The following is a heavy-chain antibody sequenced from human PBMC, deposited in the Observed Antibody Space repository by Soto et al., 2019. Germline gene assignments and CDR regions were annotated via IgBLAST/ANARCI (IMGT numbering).Heavy chain of an antibody. CDR3: ARLDLCYDY. D-gene: IGHD2-15*01. J-gene: IGHJ4*02. CDR2: IHYSGVT. V-gene: IGHV4-31*03. CDR1: VGAITNDGYY. Sequence: QVQLQESGPGLVKPSQTLSLTCNVSVGAITNDGYYWSWIRQHRGKALEWIGNIHYSGVTYYNPTLKSRAAISVDISKHQFSLKLNSVTAADTAVYYCARLDLCYDYWGQGILVTVSS.